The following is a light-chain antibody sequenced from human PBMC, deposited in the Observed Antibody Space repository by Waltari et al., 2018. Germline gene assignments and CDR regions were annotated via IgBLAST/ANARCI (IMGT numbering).Light chain of an antibody. CDR1: QSVLYSSNNNNY. J-gene: IGKJ3*01. V-gene: IGKV4-1*01. CDR3: QQYYSTPLT. CDR2: WAS. Sequence: DIVMTQSPDSLAVSLGERATINCKSSQSVLYSSNNNNYLAWYQQKPGQPPKLLIYWASTRESGVPGRFSGSGSGTDFTPTINNLQAEDVAVYYCQQYYSTPLTFGPGTKVDIK.